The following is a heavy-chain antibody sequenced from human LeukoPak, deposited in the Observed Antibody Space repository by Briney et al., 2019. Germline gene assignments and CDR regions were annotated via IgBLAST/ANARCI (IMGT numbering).Heavy chain of an antibody. J-gene: IGHJ5*02. CDR2: ISSSSSYI. V-gene: IGHV3-21*01. CDR1: GFTFSSYS. CDR3: ARVYSTIFGVVRNSFDP. D-gene: IGHD3-3*01. Sequence: PGGSLRLSCAASGFTFSSYSMNWVRQAPGKGLEWVSSISSSSSYIYYADSVKGRFTISRDNAKNSLYLQMNSLRAEDTAVYYCARVYSTIFGVVRNSFDPWGQRTLVTVSS.